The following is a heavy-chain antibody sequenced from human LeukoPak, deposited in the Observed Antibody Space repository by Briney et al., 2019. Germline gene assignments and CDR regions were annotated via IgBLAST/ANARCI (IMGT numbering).Heavy chain of an antibody. V-gene: IGHV3-53*01. D-gene: IGHD3-16*02. CDR2: IYSGGST. Sequence: PGESLRLSCAASGFTVSSNYMSWVRQAPGKGLEWVSVIYSGGSTYYAASVKGRFTISRDNSKNTLYLQMNSLRAEDTAVYYCAKRVWGSYRYTDYWGQGTVVTVSS. CDR3: AKRVWGSYRYTDY. CDR1: GFTVSSNY. J-gene: IGHJ4*02.